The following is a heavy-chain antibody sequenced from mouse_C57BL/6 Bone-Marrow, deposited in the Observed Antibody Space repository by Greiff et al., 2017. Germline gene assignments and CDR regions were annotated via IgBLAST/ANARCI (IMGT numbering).Heavy chain of an antibody. J-gene: IGHJ4*01. CDR3: AKRGLRQGDAMDY. D-gene: IGHD2-4*01. CDR2: IWRGGST. CDR1: GFSLTSYG. V-gene: IGHV2-5*01. Sequence: VKLMESGPGLVQPSQSLSITCTVSGFSLTSYGVHWVRQSPGKGLEWLGVIWRGGSTDYNAAFMSRLSITKDNSKSQVFFKMNSLQADDTAIYYCAKRGLRQGDAMDYWGQGTSVTVSS.